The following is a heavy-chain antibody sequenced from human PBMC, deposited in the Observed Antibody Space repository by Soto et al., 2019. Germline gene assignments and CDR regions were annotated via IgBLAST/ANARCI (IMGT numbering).Heavy chain of an antibody. CDR1: GYSFTSNW. V-gene: IGHV5-51*01. Sequence: PGESLKISCQGSGYSFTSNWIGWVRQMPGKGLGWMGIIFPSDSDTRYSPSFQGQVTISADRSTSTVFLQWASLKASDTAVYFCARKDKSGYFNWFDPWGQGTLVTVSS. D-gene: IGHD3-22*01. J-gene: IGHJ5*02. CDR3: ARKDKSGYFNWFDP. CDR2: IFPSDSDT.